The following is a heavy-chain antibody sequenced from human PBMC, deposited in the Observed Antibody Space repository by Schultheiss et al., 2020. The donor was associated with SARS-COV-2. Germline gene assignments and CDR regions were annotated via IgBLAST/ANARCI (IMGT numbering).Heavy chain of an antibody. CDR2: INSDGSST. V-gene: IGHV3-74*01. CDR1: GFTFSSYW. J-gene: IGHJ4*02. Sequence: GGSLRLSCAASGFTFSSYWMHWVRQAPGKGLVWVSRINSDGSSTSYADSVKGRFTISRDNAKNTLYLQMNSLRAEDTAVYYCVKDWRYSSSWYGGFYYWGQGTLVTVSS. D-gene: IGHD6-13*01. CDR3: VKDWRYSSSWYGGFYY.